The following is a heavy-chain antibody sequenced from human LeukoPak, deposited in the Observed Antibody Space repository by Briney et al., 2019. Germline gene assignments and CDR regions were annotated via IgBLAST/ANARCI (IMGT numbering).Heavy chain of an antibody. J-gene: IGHJ4*02. CDR1: GGSISSSSYY. V-gene: IGHV4-39*01. CDR3: ASGTSWEPSYFDY. D-gene: IGHD7-27*01. Sequence: PSETLSLTCTVSGGSISSSSYYWGWIRQPPGKGPECIGSIYYSGSTYYNPSLKSRVTISVDTSKNQFSLKLSPVTAADTAVYYCASGTSWEPSYFDYWGQGTLVTVSS. CDR2: IYYSGST.